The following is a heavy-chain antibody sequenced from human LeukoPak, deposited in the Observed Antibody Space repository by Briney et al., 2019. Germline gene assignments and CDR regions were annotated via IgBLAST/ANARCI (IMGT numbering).Heavy chain of an antibody. D-gene: IGHD3-10*01. V-gene: IGHV3-33*01. CDR3: ARDRYFGSDGFDI. Sequence: EGSLRLSCAASGFSFSEHGMHWVRQAPGKGPEWVTVTWYDGSNNHYADSVKGRFTISRDNSMNTVFLEMNSLRAEDTAVYHCARDRYFGSDGFDIWGPGTMVIVSS. J-gene: IGHJ3*02. CDR1: GFSFSEHG. CDR2: TWYDGSNN.